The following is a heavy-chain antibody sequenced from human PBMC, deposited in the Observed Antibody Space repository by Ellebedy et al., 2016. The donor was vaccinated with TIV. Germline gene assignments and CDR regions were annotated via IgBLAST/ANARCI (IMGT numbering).Heavy chain of an antibody. CDR3: AGNPYCSSTSCYVAFDY. D-gene: IGHD2-2*01. CDR2: ISAYNGNT. J-gene: IGHJ4*02. CDR1: GYTFTSYG. Sequence: AVSVKVSCKASGYTFTSYGISWVRQAPGQGLEWMGWISAYNGNTNYAQKLQGRVTMTTDTSTSTAYMELRSLRSDDTAVYYCAGNPYCSSTSCYVAFDYWGQGTLVTVSS. V-gene: IGHV1-18*01.